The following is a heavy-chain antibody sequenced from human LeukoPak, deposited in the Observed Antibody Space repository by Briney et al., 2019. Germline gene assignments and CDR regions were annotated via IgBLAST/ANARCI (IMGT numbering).Heavy chain of an antibody. CDR1: GGSISSYY. CDR2: IYTSGST. V-gene: IGHV4-4*09. J-gene: IGHJ4*02. Sequence: NSLETLSLTCTVSGGSISSYYWSWVRQPPGKGLEWIGYIYTSGSTNYNPSLKNRVTISVDTSKNQFSLKLSSVTAADTAVYYCARAHSSGRIFDCWGQGTLVTVSS. D-gene: IGHD6-19*01. CDR3: ARAHSSGRIFDC.